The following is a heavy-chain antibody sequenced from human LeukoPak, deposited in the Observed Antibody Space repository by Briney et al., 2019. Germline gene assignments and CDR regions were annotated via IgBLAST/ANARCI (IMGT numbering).Heavy chain of an antibody. D-gene: IGHD3-10*01. CDR1: GYTLTELS. CDR2: FDPEDGET. Sequence: GASVKVSCKVSGYTLTELSMHWVRQAPGKGLEWMGGFDPEDGETIYAQKFQGRVTMTEDTSTDTAYMELSSLRSEDTAVYYCATNYYGSGPHDYWGQGTLVTVSS. J-gene: IGHJ4*02. CDR3: ATNYYGSGPHDY. V-gene: IGHV1-24*01.